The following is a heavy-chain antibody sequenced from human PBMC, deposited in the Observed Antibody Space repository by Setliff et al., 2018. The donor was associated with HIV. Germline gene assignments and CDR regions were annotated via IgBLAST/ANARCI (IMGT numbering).Heavy chain of an antibody. CDR3: ARSGLVYDDVLTGPPTDY. CDR2: ISAYNGNT. CDR1: GYTLRRHG. Sequence: ASVKVSCKASGYTLRRHGISWVRQAPGQGLEWMGWISAYNGNTNYAQKFQGRVTLTTDTSTSTAYMELRSLRSDDTAVYYCARSGLVYDDVLTGPPTDYWGQGTLVTVSS. D-gene: IGHD3-9*01. J-gene: IGHJ4*02. V-gene: IGHV1-18*01.